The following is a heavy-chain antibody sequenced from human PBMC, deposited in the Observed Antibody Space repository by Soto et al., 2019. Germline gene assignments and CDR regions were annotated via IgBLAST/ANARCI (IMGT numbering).Heavy chain of an antibody. CDR3: AKAKFYYDSSPYDY. CDR1: GFTFADYA. D-gene: IGHD3-22*01. Sequence: VQMVESGGGVVHPGGSLRLSCAVSGFTFADYAVHWVRQSAGKGLEWVSFINADGSEKYYADSVRGRFTISRDNSKDSFNLQINSLRLEDTAMYYCAKAKFYYDSSPYDYWGQGTLVTVSS. V-gene: IGHV3-43*02. CDR2: INADGSEK. J-gene: IGHJ4*02.